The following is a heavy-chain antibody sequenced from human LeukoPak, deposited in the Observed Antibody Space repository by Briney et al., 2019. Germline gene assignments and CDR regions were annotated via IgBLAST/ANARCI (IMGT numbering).Heavy chain of an antibody. CDR2: ISRGSGYI. D-gene: IGHD5-12*01. V-gene: IGHV3-21*01. CDR3: ARGGYSGYDSPSNQHHDY. CDR1: GSTFSYYS. Sequence: PGGSLRLSCAASGSTFSYYSMNWVRQAPGKGLEWVSSISRGSGYIYYADSVKGRFTISRDNAKNSLYLQVNSLRAEDTAVYYCARGGYSGYDSPSNQHHDYWGQGTLVTVSS. J-gene: IGHJ4*02.